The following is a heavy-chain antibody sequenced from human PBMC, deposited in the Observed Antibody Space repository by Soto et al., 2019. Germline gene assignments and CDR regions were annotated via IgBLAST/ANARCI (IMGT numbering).Heavy chain of an antibody. V-gene: IGHV3-7*01. Sequence: EVHLEESGGDLVQPGGSLRLSCSASGFIFGFYWMTWVRQAPGKGLEWVANIERHGNQKYYVDSMMGRFTISRDNAQNSLFLQMNNLRAEDTAVYFCARIRATDYEIDYWGQGTLVNVSS. J-gene: IGHJ4*02. CDR3: ARIRATDYEIDY. CDR1: GFIFGFYW. CDR2: IERHGNQK. D-gene: IGHD3-22*01.